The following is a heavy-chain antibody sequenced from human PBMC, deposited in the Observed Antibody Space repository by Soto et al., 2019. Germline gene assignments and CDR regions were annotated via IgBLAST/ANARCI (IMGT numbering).Heavy chain of an antibody. CDR2: IIPIFGTA. D-gene: IGHD2-8*01. CDR3: ARGRQIVLMVYAPNDAFDI. V-gene: IGHV1-69*13. CDR1: GGPFSSYA. J-gene: IGHJ3*02. Sequence: SVKVYFKASGGPFSSYAISLVRQAPGQGLEWMGGIIPIFGTANYAQKFQGRVTITAYESTSTAYMELSSLRSEDTAVYYCARGRQIVLMVYAPNDAFDIWGQGTMVTVSS.